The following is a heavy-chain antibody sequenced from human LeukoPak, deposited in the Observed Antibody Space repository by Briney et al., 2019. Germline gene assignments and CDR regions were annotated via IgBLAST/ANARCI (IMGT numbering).Heavy chain of an antibody. CDR1: GFTFSSYW. CDR2: INSDGSST. D-gene: IGHD3-3*01. V-gene: IGHV3-74*01. Sequence: GGSLRLSCAASGFTFSSYWMHWVRQAPGKGLVWVSRINSDGSSTSYADSVKGRFTISRDNAKNTLYLQMNSLRAEDRAVYYCAREVLLYDFWSGYFFDYWGQGTLVTVSS. CDR3: AREVLLYDFWSGYFFDY. J-gene: IGHJ4*02.